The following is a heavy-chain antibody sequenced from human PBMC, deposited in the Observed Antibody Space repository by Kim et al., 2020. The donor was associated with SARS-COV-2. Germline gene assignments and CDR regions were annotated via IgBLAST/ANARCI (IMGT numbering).Heavy chain of an antibody. CDR3: AKGSAPYDY. CDR2: ITNTGGIS. Sequence: GGSLRLSCAASGFTFSSYAMTWVRQAPGKGLEGVSFITNTGGISYYADSVKGRFTISRDNSKNTLYLQMNNLRAEDTALYYCAKGSAPYDYWGQGTLVTVSS. J-gene: IGHJ4*02. CDR1: GFTFSSYA. V-gene: IGHV3-23*01.